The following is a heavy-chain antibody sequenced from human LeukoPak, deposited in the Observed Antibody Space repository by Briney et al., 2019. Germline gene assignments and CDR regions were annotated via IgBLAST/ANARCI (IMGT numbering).Heavy chain of an antibody. J-gene: IGHJ6*03. CDR3: ARVIVAVPAAMDYYYYMDV. V-gene: IGHV4-61*09. CDR2: IYISGST. D-gene: IGHD2-2*01. CDR1: GGSISSGSYS. Sequence: SETLSLTCTVSGGSISSGSYSWSWIRQLAGKGLEWIGHIYISGSTNSNPSLKSRVTISVDTSKNQFSLKLSSVTAADTAVYYCARVIVAVPAAMDYYYYMDVWGKGTTVTVSS.